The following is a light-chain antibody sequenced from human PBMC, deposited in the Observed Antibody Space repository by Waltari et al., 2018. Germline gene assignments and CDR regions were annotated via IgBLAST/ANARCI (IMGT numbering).Light chain of an antibody. V-gene: IGKV2-30*01. Sequence: DVVMTQSPLSLPVTLGQPASIPRRSSQSLIYRDGTTYLYWFQQRPGQSPRRLIYKVSNRDSGVPDRFSGSGSGTDFTLKISRVEAEDVGVYYCMQGTHWPTFGQGTKVEIK. CDR2: KVS. CDR3: MQGTHWPT. CDR1: QSLIYRDGTTY. J-gene: IGKJ1*01.